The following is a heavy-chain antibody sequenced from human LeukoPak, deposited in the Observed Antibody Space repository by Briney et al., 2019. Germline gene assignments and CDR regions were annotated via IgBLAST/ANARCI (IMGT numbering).Heavy chain of an antibody. CDR1: GFTFSSYA. D-gene: IGHD2-2*01. J-gene: IGHJ4*02. CDR2: ITTTGNT. V-gene: IGHV3-23*01. CDR3: ASRRYCTSNTCPYYFDY. Sequence: AGGSLRLSCAASGFTFSSYAMSWVRQAPGRGLEWVSGITTTGNTYYADSVKGRFTISRDNSKNTLYLQLNRLRAEDTAVYYCASRRYCTSNTCPYYFDYWGQGTLVTVSS.